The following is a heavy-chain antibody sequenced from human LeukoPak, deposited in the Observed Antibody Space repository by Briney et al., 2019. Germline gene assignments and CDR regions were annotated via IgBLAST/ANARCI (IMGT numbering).Heavy chain of an antibody. CDR1: GFTFSSYE. V-gene: IGHV3-48*03. Sequence: GGSLRLSCAASGFTFSSYEMNWVRQAPGKGLEWVSYISSSGSTIYYADSVKGRFTNSRDNAKNSLYLQMNSLRAEDTAVYYCARRGMITFGGVIDDPAYYFDYWGQGTLVTVSS. D-gene: IGHD3-16*02. CDR3: ARRGMITFGGVIDDPAYYFDY. J-gene: IGHJ4*02. CDR2: ISSSGSTI.